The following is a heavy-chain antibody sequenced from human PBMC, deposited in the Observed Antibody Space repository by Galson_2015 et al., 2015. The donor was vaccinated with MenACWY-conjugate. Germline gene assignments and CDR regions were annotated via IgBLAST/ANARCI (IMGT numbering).Heavy chain of an antibody. CDR3: ARGGSASNVYYLVDV. V-gene: IGHV3-23*01. CDR1: GFTFSNSA. Sequence: SLRLSCAASGFTFSNSAMNWVRQAPGKGLEWVSGIRTITGSAYYADSVKGRFTISRDQSKNTLNLQMNSLRADDTAVYFCARGGSASNVYYLVDVWGKGTTVTVSS. D-gene: IGHD3-16*01. J-gene: IGHJ6*03. CDR2: IRTITGSA.